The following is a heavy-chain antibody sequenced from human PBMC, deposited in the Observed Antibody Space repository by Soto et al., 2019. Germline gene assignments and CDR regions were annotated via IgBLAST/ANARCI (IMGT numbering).Heavy chain of an antibody. CDR3: ARSVLHSGSVNYANNYYYCYGMYI. CDR2: AIPNFGTA. V-gene: IGHV1-69*01. J-gene: IGHJ6*02. Sequence: QVQLVQSGAEVKKPGSSVKVSCKASGGTFSSYAISWVRQAPGQGLEWMGGAIPNFGTANYAQKSQGRVTITADESTSTAYMELSSLRSEDTAVYYCARSVLHSGSVNYANNYYYCYGMYIWGQGTTVTVSS. D-gene: IGHD3-10*01. CDR1: GGTFSSYA.